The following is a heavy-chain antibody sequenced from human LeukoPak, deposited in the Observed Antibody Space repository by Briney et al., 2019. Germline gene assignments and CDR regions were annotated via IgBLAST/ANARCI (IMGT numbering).Heavy chain of an antibody. CDR2: INPNNGDT. V-gene: IGHV1-2*02. D-gene: IGHD6-19*01. CDR1: GYTFSGYY. J-gene: IGHJ4*02. CDR3: ARVGSSGWYVHPTLDY. Sequence: ASVKVSCXASGYTFSGYYMHWVRQAPGQGLEWMAWINPNNGDTNYAQKFQGRVTMTRDTSISTAYMELTRLISDDAAVYYCARVGSSGWYVHPTLDYWGQGTLVTVSS.